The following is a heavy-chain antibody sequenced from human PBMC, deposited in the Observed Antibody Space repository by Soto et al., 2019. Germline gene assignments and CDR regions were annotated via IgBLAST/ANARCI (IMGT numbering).Heavy chain of an antibody. D-gene: IGHD3-10*01. CDR2: INPSGGST. CDR1: GYTFTIYY. Sequence: VASVKVSCKASGYTFTIYYMHWVRQAPGQGLEWMGIINPSGGSTSYAQKFQGRVTMTRNTSISTAYMELSSLRSEDTAVYYCARDVLLWFGESEVHYYGMDDWGQGTTVTVSS. CDR3: ARDVLLWFGESEVHYYGMDD. J-gene: IGHJ6*02. V-gene: IGHV1-46*01.